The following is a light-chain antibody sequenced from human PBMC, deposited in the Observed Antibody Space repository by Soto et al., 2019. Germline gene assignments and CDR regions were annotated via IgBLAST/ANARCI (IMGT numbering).Light chain of an antibody. Sequence: EIVLTQSPATLSLSPGERATLSAGPSRSVPSSSLAWYQQIPGLAPRLLMYDASSRATGIPDRFSGSGSGADFTLSISRLEPEDFAVYYCQQYGSSTTFGPGTKVDIK. J-gene: IGKJ3*01. CDR2: DAS. CDR3: QQYGSSTT. CDR1: RSVPSSS. V-gene: IGKV3D-20*01.